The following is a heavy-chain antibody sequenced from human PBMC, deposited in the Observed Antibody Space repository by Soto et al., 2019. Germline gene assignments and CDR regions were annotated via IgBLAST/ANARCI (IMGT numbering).Heavy chain of an antibody. CDR1: GFTFSSYG. Sequence: QVQLVESGGGVVQPGRSLRLSCAASGFTFSSYGMHWVRQAPGKGLEWVAVISYDGSNKYYADSVKGRSTISRDNSKNTLYLQMNSLRAEDTAVYYCAKDWDYWGQGTLVTVSS. CDR2: ISYDGSNK. J-gene: IGHJ4*02. CDR3: AKDWDY. V-gene: IGHV3-30*18.